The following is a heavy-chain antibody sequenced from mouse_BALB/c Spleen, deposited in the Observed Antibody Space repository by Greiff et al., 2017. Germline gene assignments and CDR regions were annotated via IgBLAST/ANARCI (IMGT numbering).Heavy chain of an antibody. D-gene: IGHD1-1*01. J-gene: IGHJ4*01. CDR1: GFTFSSYW. CDR3: SAYYYGSSFYAMDY. V-gene: IGHV6-6*02. Sequence: EVKVEESGGGLVQPGGSMKLSCVASGFTFSSYWMSWVRQSPEKGLEWVAEIRLKSDNYATHYAESVKGKFTISRDDSKSRLYLQMNSLRAEDTGIYYCSAYYYGSSFYAMDYWGQGTSVTVSS. CDR2: IRLKSDNYAT.